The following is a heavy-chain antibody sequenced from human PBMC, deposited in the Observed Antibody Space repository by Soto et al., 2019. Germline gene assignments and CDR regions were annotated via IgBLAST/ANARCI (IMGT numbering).Heavy chain of an antibody. CDR2: IDASDSYV. CDR1: GYNFTHDW. D-gene: IGHD4-17*01. V-gene: IGHV5-10-1*01. CDR3: ARLGRTTVTTFDP. Sequence: PWESLKISCKGSGYNFTHDWINWVLQKPGKGLEWVGRIDASDSYVRYSPSLQGHVTLSVDNSISTAYLQWNSLKASDTAMYYCARLGRTTVTTFDPWGQGTLVTVSS. J-gene: IGHJ5*02.